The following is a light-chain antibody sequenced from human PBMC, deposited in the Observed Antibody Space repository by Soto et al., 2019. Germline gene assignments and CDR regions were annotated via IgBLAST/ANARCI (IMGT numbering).Light chain of an antibody. CDR3: QQYGSSPYT. J-gene: IGKJ2*01. CDR2: GAS. CDR1: QSVSSSS. Sequence: EIVLTQSPGTLSLSPGERATLSCRASQSVSSSSLAWYQQKPGQAPRLLIYGASSRATGIPDRFSGSGSGTDFTFTISRLEPEDCAVFYCQQYGSSPYTFGQGTKLEIK. V-gene: IGKV3-20*01.